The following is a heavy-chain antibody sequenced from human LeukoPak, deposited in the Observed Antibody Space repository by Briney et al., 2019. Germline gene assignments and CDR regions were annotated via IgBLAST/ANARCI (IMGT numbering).Heavy chain of an antibody. V-gene: IGHV1-69*01. CDR2: IIPIFGTA. J-gene: IGHJ4*02. Sequence: ASVKVSCKASGGTFSSYAISWVRQAPGRGLEWMGGIIPIFGTANYAQKFQGRVTITADESTSTAYMELSSLRSEDTAVYYCTTGHLDIVVVPALNFDYWGQGTLVTVSS. CDR1: GGTFSSYA. D-gene: IGHD2-2*03. CDR3: TTGHLDIVVVPALNFDY.